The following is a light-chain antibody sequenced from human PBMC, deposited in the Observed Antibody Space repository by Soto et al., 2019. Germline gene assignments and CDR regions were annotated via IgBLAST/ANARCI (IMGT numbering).Light chain of an antibody. CDR2: KTS. CDR3: QHYNDYSWT. V-gene: IGKV1-5*03. J-gene: IGKJ1*01. CDR1: QSISVW. Sequence: DIHMTQSPSTLSASVGDRVTITCRASQSISVWLAWYQQKPGKAPNLLIYKTSSLETGVPSRFSGSGSGTEFTLTISSLQPDDFATYCCQHYNDYSWTFDQGTKVEIK.